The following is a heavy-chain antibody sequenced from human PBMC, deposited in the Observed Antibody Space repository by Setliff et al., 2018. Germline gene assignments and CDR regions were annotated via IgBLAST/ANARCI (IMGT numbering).Heavy chain of an antibody. V-gene: IGHV1-69*05. J-gene: IGHJ6*03. D-gene: IGHD3-22*01. CDR3: VREGVDSRSSTDYRYYMDV. Sequence: SVKVSCKASGGTFSSYGISWVRQAPGQGLEWMGGTIPIFGTTDYAQKFQGRVTIITDESTSTAFMQLSSLRSEDTAVYYCVREGVDSRSSTDYRYYMDVWGKGTTVTRLL. CDR1: GGTFSSYG. CDR2: TIPIFGTT.